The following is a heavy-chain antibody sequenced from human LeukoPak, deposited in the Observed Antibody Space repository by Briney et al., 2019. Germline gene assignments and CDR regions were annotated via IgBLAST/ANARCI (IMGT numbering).Heavy chain of an antibody. CDR2: ISYSGGST. D-gene: IGHD6-13*01. V-gene: IGHV3-23*01. CDR3: AKRLSSSSTWYYFDY. J-gene: IGHJ4*02. Sequence: PGGSLRLSCAASGFTFSSYAMSWVRQAPGKGLEWVSGISYSGGSTYSADSVKGRFTISRDNSKNTLYLQMNSLRAEDTAVYYCAKRLSSSSTWYYFDYWGQGTLVTVSS. CDR1: GFTFSSYA.